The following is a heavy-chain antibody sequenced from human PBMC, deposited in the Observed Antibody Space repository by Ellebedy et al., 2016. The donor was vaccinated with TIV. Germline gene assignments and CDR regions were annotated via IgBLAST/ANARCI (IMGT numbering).Heavy chain of an antibody. CDR2: ISHDGSYK. V-gene: IGHV3-30*03. J-gene: IGHJ5*02. D-gene: IGHD5-12*01. CDR3: VGRGYSGFDFTWFDP. CDR1: GFTFSTSG. Sequence: SLKISCAASGFTFSTSGMQWVRQAPGKGLEWVAVISHDGSYKYYADSVKGRFTITRDNSKNTLFLLMNSLRAEDTVFYYCVGRGYSGFDFTWFDPWGQGTLVTVSS.